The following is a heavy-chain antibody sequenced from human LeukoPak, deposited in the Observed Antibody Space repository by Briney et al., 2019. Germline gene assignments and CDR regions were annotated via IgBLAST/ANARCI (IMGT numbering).Heavy chain of an antibody. CDR1: GGTSSGYA. D-gene: IGHD1-26*01. CDR3: ARSGLVGATQREFDY. CDR2: IIPIFGTA. J-gene: IGHJ4*02. Sequence: ASVKVSCKASGGTSSGYAISWVRQAPGQGLEWMGGIIPIFGTANYAQKFQGRVTITTDESTSTAYMELSSLRSEDTAVYYCARSGLVGATQREFDYWGQGTLVTVSS. V-gene: IGHV1-69*05.